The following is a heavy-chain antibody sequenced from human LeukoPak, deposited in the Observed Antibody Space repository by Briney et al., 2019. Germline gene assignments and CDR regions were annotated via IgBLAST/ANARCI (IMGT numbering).Heavy chain of an antibody. CDR3: GKDGELEYCRGGTGYGPGIFDY. CDR2: ITYDGSNK. J-gene: IGHJ4*02. CDR1: AFPFSSFG. Sequence: GGSLRLSCAASAFPFSSFGMHWVRQAPGKGLEWVAFITYDGSNKYYADSVRGRFTITRDNAVDTLYLQMSSLRAEDTAVYYSGKDGELEYCRGGTGYGPGIFDYWGQGTLVTVSS. D-gene: IGHD2-15*01. V-gene: IGHV3-30*02.